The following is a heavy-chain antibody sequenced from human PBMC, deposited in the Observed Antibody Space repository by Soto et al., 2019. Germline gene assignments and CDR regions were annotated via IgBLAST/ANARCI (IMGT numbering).Heavy chain of an antibody. Sequence: GGSLRLSCAASGFTFSSYAMSWVRQAPGKGLEWVSAISGSGGSTYYADSVKGRFTISRDNSKNTLYLQMNSLRAEDTAVYYCAKDQGGYCSGGSCYSHWYFDLCGRGTLVTVSS. CDR2: ISGSGGST. CDR1: GFTFSSYA. V-gene: IGHV3-23*01. J-gene: IGHJ2*01. D-gene: IGHD2-15*01. CDR3: AKDQGGYCSGGSCYSHWYFDL.